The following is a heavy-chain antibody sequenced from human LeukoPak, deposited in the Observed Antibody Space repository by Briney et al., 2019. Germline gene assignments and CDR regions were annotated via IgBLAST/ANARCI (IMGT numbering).Heavy chain of an antibody. V-gene: IGHV1-2*02. CDR3: ARERMGDYGESHFDY. CDR1: GYTFTCYD. Sequence: GASVKLSCKASGYTFTCYDMHWHRQPPGQGLELMGWINPNSGGTNYAQKFQGRVTMTRDTTISTAYMELSRLRSDDTAVYYCARERMGDYGESHFDYWGQGTLVTVSS. CDR2: INPNSGGT. D-gene: IGHD4-17*01. J-gene: IGHJ4*02.